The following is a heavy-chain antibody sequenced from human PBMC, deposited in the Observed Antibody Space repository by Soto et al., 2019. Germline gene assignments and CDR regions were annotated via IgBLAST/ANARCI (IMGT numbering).Heavy chain of an antibody. J-gene: IGHJ4*02. CDR2: ICYSGST. CDR1: PGSISNRGRY. V-gene: IGHV4-31*03. D-gene: IGHD2-21*02. CDR3: ARTPDDCLGS. Sequence: PSETLSLTCTLSPGSISNRGRYWILIRQHRGKGLEWIGYICYSGSTYYNPSRKSRVTTAVDTSKNQFSITLSSATAADRAGDYSARTPDDCLGSWGKGSLVTVGS.